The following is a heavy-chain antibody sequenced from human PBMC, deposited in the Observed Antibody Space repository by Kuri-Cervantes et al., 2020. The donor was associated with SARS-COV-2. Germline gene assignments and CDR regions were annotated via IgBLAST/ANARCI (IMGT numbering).Heavy chain of an antibody. CDR1: GYSISSGYY. V-gene: IGHV4-38-2*02. D-gene: IGHD3-10*01. Sequence: SETLSLTCAASGYSISSGYYWGWIRQPPGKGLEWIGSIYHSGSTYYNPSLKSRVTISVDTSKNQFSLKLSSVTAADTAVYYCARDGSKGKYFQHWGQGTLVTVSS. CDR2: IYHSGST. J-gene: IGHJ1*01. CDR3: ARDGSKGKYFQH.